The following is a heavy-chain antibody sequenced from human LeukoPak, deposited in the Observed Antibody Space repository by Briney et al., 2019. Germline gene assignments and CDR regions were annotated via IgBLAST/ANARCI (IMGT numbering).Heavy chain of an antibody. CDR2: IYHSGST. D-gene: IGHD6-19*01. CDR3: ARFVVGQWLVNY. J-gene: IGHJ4*02. Sequence: PSETLSLTCAVSGGSISSSNWWSWVRRPPGKGLEWIGEIYHSGSTNYKPSLKSRVTISVDTSKNQFSLKLSSVTAADTAVYYCARFVVGQWLVNYWGQGALVTVSS. V-gene: IGHV4-4*02. CDR1: GGSISSSNW.